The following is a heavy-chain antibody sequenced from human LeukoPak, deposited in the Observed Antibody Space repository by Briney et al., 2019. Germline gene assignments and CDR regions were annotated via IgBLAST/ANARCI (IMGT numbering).Heavy chain of an antibody. D-gene: IGHD4-17*01. CDR1: GFTFSSYS. CDR3: ARDGMTTVRYFDY. CDR2: ISGSGGST. Sequence: GGSLRLSCAASGFTFSSYSMNWVRQAPGKGLEWVSAISGSGGSTYYVDSVKGRFTISRDNSKNTLYLQMNSLRSEDTAVYYCARDGMTTVRYFDYWGQGTLVTVSS. J-gene: IGHJ4*02. V-gene: IGHV3-23*01.